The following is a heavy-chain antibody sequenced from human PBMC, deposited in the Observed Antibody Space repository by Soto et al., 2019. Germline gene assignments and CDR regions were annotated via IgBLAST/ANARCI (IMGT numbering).Heavy chain of an antibody. CDR3: ARGTSDYSSYYYYYMDV. Sequence: GGSLRLSCAASGFTFSSYGMHWVRQAPGKGLEWVAVIWYDGSNKYYADSVKGRFTISRDNSKNTLYLQMNSLRAEDTAVYYCARGTSDYSSYYYYYMDVWGKGTTVTVSS. CDR1: GFTFSSYG. J-gene: IGHJ6*03. CDR2: IWYDGSNK. D-gene: IGHD4-4*01. V-gene: IGHV3-33*01.